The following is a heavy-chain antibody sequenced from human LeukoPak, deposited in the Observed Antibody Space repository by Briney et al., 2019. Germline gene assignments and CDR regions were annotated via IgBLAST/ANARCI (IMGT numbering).Heavy chain of an antibody. CDR3: ATAPSGSGTFLDY. CDR1: GFTFSSYG. J-gene: IGHJ4*02. CDR2: IWYGGSDK. Sequence: GGSLRLSCAASGFTFSSYGMHWVRQAPGKGLDWVAVIWYGGSDKYYADSVKGRFTISRDNSKNTLYLQMNSLRAEDTAVYYCATAPSGSGTFLDYWGQGTLVTVSS. D-gene: IGHD3-10*01. V-gene: IGHV3-33*01.